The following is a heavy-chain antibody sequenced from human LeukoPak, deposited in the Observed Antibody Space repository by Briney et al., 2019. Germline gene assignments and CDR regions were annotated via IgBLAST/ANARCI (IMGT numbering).Heavy chain of an antibody. J-gene: IGHJ4*02. CDR3: ARAVGY. D-gene: IGHD1-26*01. CDR2: ISGSGGST. V-gene: IGHV3-23*01. Sequence: GGSLRLPCAVSGFTFSSYAMNWVRQAPGKGLEWVSGISGSGGSTYYADSVKGRFTISRDNAKNSLYLQMNSLRAEDTAVYYCARAVGYWGQGTLVTVSS. CDR1: GFTFSSYA.